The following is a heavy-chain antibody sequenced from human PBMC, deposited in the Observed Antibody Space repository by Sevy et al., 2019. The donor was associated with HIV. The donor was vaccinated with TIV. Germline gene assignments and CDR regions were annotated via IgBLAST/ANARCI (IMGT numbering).Heavy chain of an antibody. Sequence: GGSLRFSCAASGFTFSNAWMSWVRQAPGEGLEWVGRIKSKTDGGTTDYAAPVKGRFTISRDDSKNTLYLQMNSLKTEDTAVYYCTTDGTHYDFWSGYRHDYYYYYGIDVWGQGTTVTVSS. D-gene: IGHD3-3*01. CDR2: IKSKTDGGTT. CDR1: GFTFSNAW. J-gene: IGHJ6*02. CDR3: TTDGTHYDFWSGYRHDYYYYYGIDV. V-gene: IGHV3-15*01.